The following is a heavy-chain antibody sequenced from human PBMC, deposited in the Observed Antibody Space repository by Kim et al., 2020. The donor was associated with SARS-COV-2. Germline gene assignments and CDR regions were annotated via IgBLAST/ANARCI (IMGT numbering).Heavy chain of an antibody. J-gene: IGHJ5*02. V-gene: IGHV5-51*01. Sequence: GESLKISCKGSGYSFTSYWIGWVRQMPGKGLEWMGIIYPGDSDTRYSPSFQGQVTISADKSISTVYLQWSSLKASDTAMYYCARGRAALWFGELFARWFDPWGQGTLVTVSS. CDR2: IYPGDSDT. CDR1: GYSFTSYW. D-gene: IGHD3-10*01. CDR3: ARGRAALWFGELFARWFDP.